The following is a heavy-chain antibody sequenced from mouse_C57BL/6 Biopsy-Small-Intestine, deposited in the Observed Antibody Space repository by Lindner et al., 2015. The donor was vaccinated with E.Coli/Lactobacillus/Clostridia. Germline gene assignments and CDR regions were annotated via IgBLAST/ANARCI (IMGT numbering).Heavy chain of an antibody. Sequence: EVQLQESGPELVKPGASVKISCKASGYSFTGYYMHWVKQSHGNILDWVGYVYPYNGVSTYNQKFEDKATLTVDKSSSTAYMELRSLTSEDSAVYYCARRDSSGYFDYWGQGTTLTVSS. CDR2: VYPYNGVS. V-gene: IGHV1-31*01. CDR3: ARRDSSGYFDY. D-gene: IGHD3-2*02. J-gene: IGHJ2*01. CDR1: GYSFTGYY.